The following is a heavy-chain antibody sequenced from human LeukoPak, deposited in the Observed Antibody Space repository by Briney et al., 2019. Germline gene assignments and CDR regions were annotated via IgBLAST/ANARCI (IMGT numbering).Heavy chain of an antibody. CDR1: GYSFTTYA. Sequence: ASVKVSCKASGYSFTTYATHWVRQASGQRLEWMGWINPDKGDTKYSQNFQGRLTVTRDTSASTTYMELSSLVSEGTAVYYRARRLKGSYGNPFDYWGQGTLVTVSS. V-gene: IGHV1-3*01. J-gene: IGHJ4*02. CDR2: INPDKGDT. D-gene: IGHD4-17*01. CDR3: ARRLKGSYGNPFDY.